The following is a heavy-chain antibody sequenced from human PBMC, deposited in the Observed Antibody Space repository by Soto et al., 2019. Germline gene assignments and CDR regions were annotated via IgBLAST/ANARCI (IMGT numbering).Heavy chain of an antibody. Sequence: GESLKISCKASGYNFASYWIGWVRQMPGKGLEWMGIIYPGDSSTIYSPSFQGQVTISADKSISTAYLQWSSLKASDTAMYYCATDPWGYYFDRDPPDAFDIWGQRTMDTVSS. CDR2: IYPGDSST. CDR3: ATDPWGYYFDRDPPDAFDI. D-gene: IGHD3-22*01. V-gene: IGHV5-51*01. CDR1: GYNFASYW. J-gene: IGHJ3*02.